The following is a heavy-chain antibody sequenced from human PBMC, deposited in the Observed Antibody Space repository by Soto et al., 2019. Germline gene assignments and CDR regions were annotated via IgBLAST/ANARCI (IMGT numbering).Heavy chain of an antibody. CDR1: GFTFDDYT. D-gene: IGHD5-18*01. J-gene: IGHJ4*02. CDR3: AKEWGSLSAYSYGPAWLDY. CDR2: ISWDGGST. Sequence: GGSLRLSCAASGFTFDDYTMHWVRQAPGKGLEWVSLISWDGGSTYYADSVKGRFTISRDNSKNSLYLQMNSLRTEDTALYYCAKEWGSLSAYSYGPAWLDYWGQGTLVTVSS. V-gene: IGHV3-43*01.